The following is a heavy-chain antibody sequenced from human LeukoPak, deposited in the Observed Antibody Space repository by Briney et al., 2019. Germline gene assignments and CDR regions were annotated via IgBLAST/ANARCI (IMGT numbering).Heavy chain of an antibody. D-gene: IGHD2-2*01. Sequence: PSETLSLTCTVSGGSISSYYWSWVRQPPGKGLEWIGYIYYSGSTNYNPSLKSRVTISVDTSKNQFSLKLSSVTAADTAVYYCARHLPIRKVVPAATLFDPWGQGTLVTVSS. CDR1: GGSISSYY. V-gene: IGHV4-59*08. CDR2: IYYSGST. J-gene: IGHJ5*02. CDR3: ARHLPIRKVVPAATLFDP.